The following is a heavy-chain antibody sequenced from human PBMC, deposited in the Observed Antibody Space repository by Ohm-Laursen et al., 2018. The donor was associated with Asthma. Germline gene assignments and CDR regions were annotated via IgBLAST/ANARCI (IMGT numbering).Heavy chain of an antibody. CDR3: ARVRFYETGAYFETFDP. Sequence: SDTLSLTCPVSGGSISVFNWSWIRQPPGKGLEWIGYVFDSGSTHYNPSLKSRVTMSLDMSKNQFSLKLSSVTAADTAVYYCARVRFYETGAYFETFDPWGQGTLVTVSS. V-gene: IGHV4-59*07. CDR1: GGSISVFN. J-gene: IGHJ5*02. D-gene: IGHD3-22*01. CDR2: VFDSGST.